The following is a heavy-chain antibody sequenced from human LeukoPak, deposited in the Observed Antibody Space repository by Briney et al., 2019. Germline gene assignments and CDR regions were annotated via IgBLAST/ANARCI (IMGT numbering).Heavy chain of an antibody. CDR2: IYYSGST. V-gene: IGHV4-59*01. CDR1: GVYISSYY. J-gene: IGHJ4*02. D-gene: IGHD6-13*01. Sequence: SETLSLTCTVSGVYISSYYWSWIRQPPGKGLEWIGYIYYSGSTNYNPSLKSRVTISVDTAKNQFSLQLSSVTAADTAVYYCARGRAAGYFDYWGQGPLVTVSS. CDR3: ARGRAAGYFDY.